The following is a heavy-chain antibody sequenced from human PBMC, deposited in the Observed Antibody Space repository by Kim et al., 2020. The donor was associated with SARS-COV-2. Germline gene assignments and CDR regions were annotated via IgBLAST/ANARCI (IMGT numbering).Heavy chain of an antibody. D-gene: IGHD5-12*01. CDR2: IDPSDSYT. CDR1: GYSFTSYW. Sequence: GESLKISCKGSGYSFTSYWISWVRQMPGKGLEWMGRIDPSDSYTNYSPSFQGHVTISADKSISTAYLQWSSLKASDTAMYYCARRVSGYDGLGVYYGMDVWGQGTTVTVSS. CDR3: ARRVSGYDGLGVYYGMDV. J-gene: IGHJ6*02. V-gene: IGHV5-10-1*01.